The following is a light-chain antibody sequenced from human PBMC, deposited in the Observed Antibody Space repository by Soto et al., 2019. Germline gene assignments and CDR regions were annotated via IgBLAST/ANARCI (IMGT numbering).Light chain of an antibody. V-gene: IGKV3-11*01. J-gene: IGKJ4*01. CDR2: DAS. Sequence: ETVLTQSPATLSLSPGERATLSCRASQSVSSYLAWYQQKPGQAPRLLIYDASNRATGIPARFSGSGSGTDCTLTISSLEPEDFAVYYCQHRSNWPLTFGGGTKVEIK. CDR3: QHRSNWPLT. CDR1: QSVSSY.